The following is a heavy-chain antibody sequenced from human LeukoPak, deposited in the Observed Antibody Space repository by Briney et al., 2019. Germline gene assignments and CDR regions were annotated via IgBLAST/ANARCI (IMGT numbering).Heavy chain of an antibody. CDR3: TRRVGDSYFYGMDV. D-gene: IGHD5/OR15-5a*01. J-gene: IGHJ6*02. CDR2: IRSKAHSYAT. Sequence: GGSLRLSCAASGFTFSASPIHWVRQASGKGLEWVGRIRSKAHSYATAYAESVKGRFTISRDDSENTACLQMNSLKTEDTAVYYCTRRVGDSYFYGMDVWGQGTPVTVSS. V-gene: IGHV3-73*01. CDR1: GFTFSASP.